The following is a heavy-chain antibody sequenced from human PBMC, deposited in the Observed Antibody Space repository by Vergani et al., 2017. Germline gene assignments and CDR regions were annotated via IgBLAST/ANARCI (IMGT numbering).Heavy chain of an antibody. J-gene: IGHJ3*02. Sequence: QVQLVQSGAEVKKPRSSVKVSCKASGGTFSSYAISWVRQAPGQGLEWMGRIIPIFGTANYAQKFQGRVTITADESTSTAYMELSSLRSEDTAVYYCATPPWDRSGYYPWDAFDIWGQGTMVTVSS. D-gene: IGHD3-22*01. CDR1: GGTFSSYA. V-gene: IGHV1-69*13. CDR3: ATPPWDRSGYYPWDAFDI. CDR2: IIPIFGTA.